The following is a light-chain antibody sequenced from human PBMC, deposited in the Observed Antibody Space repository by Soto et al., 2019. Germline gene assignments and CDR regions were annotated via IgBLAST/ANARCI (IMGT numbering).Light chain of an antibody. CDR3: QQYDISPYT. Sequence: ELVLTQSPGTLSLSPGERATLSCRASQSVSSSYLAWHQQKPGQAPRLLIYGASSRATGIPDRFSGSGSGTDFTLTISRLEPEDFAVYYCQQYDISPYTFGQGTKLEIK. J-gene: IGKJ2*01. CDR2: GAS. CDR1: QSVSSSY. V-gene: IGKV3-20*01.